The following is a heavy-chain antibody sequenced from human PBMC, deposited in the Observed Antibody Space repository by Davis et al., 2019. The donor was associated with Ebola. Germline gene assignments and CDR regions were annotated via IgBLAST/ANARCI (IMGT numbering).Heavy chain of an antibody. CDR1: GFTFSSYG. CDR2: ISGSGGST. V-gene: IGHV3-23*01. J-gene: IGHJ4*02. Sequence: GESLKTPCASPGFTFSSYGMHWVRPAPGKGLEWASTISGSGGSTYYADSVKGRFTISRDNSKNTLYLQMNSLSAEDTAVYYCAKDTEQQVGYYFDYWGQGTLVTVSS. D-gene: IGHD6-13*01. CDR3: AKDTEQQVGYYFDY.